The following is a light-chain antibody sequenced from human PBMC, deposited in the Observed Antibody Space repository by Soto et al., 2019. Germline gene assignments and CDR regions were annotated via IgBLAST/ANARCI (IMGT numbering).Light chain of an antibody. Sequence: EIVLTQSPGTLSFSRGERATLSCWASQSVSNRYLAWYQQKVGQTPRLLIHGASTRATGIAARFSGSGSGTEFTLTISGLQSEDFATYYCQQYNNWPVTFGGGTKVDIK. J-gene: IGKJ4*01. CDR2: GAS. CDR3: QQYNNWPVT. V-gene: IGKV3D-15*01. CDR1: QSVSNRY.